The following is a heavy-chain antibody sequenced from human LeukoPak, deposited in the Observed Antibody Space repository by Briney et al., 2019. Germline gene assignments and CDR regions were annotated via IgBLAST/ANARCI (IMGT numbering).Heavy chain of an antibody. CDR1: GGCFSGYY. D-gene: IGHD3-22*01. CDR3: ARDRREIYYDSSGYYYGSYAFDI. V-gene: IGHV4-34*01. CDR2: INHSGSN. J-gene: IGHJ3*02. Sequence: PSDTLSLTCAVYGGCFSGYYWSWLRQPPAKGLEWIGEINHSGSNNYNPSLKSRVTISVDTSKNQFSLKLSSVTAADTAVYYCARDRREIYYDSSGYYYGSYAFDIWGQGTMVTVSS.